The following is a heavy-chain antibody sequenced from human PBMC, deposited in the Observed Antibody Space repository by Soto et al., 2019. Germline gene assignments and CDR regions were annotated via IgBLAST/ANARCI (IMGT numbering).Heavy chain of an antibody. V-gene: IGHV3-30*18. J-gene: IGHJ4*02. Sequence: GGSLRLSCVASGFTFNVYGMHWVRQAPGKGLEWVSLISHDGENKYYVDSVKGRFTIYRDNSKNTLYLQMNSLRVEDTAVYYCAKDREYYYGSGSYSPFDHWGQGTLVTVSS. CDR1: GFTFNVYG. CDR2: ISHDGENK. CDR3: AKDREYYYGSGSYSPFDH. D-gene: IGHD3-10*01.